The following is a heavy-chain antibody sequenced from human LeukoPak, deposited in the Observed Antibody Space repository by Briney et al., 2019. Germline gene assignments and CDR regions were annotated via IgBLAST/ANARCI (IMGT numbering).Heavy chain of an antibody. CDR2: IYPGDSDT. CDR3: ARLLQADGYNCYDY. CDR1: GYSFTSYW. J-gene: IGHJ4*02. D-gene: IGHD5-24*01. Sequence: KRGESLKISCKGSGYSFTSYWIGWVRQMPGKGLEWMGIIYPGDSDTRYSPSFQGQVTISADKSISTAYLQWSSLKASDTAMYCCARLLQADGYNCYDYWGQGTLVTVSS. V-gene: IGHV5-51*01.